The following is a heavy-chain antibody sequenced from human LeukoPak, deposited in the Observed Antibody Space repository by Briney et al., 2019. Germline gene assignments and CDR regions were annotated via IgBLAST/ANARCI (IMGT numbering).Heavy chain of an antibody. CDR2: ISWNSGSI. Sequence: PGRSLRLSCAASGFTFDDYAMHWVRQAPGKGLEWVSGISWNSGSIGYADSVKGRFTISRDNAKNSLYLQMNSLRAEDTALYYCAKALYYDFWSGYNPDRYYGMDVWGQGTTVTVS. V-gene: IGHV3-9*01. CDR1: GFTFDDYA. CDR3: AKALYYDFWSGYNPDRYYGMDV. D-gene: IGHD3-3*01. J-gene: IGHJ6*02.